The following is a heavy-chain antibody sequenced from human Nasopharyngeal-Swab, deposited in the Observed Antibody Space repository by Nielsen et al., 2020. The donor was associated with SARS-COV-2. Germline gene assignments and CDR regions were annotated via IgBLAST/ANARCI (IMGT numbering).Heavy chain of an antibody. D-gene: IGHD3-22*01. V-gene: IGHV1-69*01. CDR1: GGTFSSYA. CDR2: IIPIFGTA. Sequence: VKVSCKASGGTFSSYAISWVRQAPGQGLEWMGGIIPIFGTANYAQKFQGRVTITADESTSTAYMELSSLRSEDTAVYYCARVAHYYDSSGYPYAFDIWGQGTMVTVSS. J-gene: IGHJ3*02. CDR3: ARVAHYYDSSGYPYAFDI.